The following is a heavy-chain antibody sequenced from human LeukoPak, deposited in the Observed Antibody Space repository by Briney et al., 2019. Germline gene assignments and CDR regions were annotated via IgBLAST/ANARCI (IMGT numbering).Heavy chain of an antibody. V-gene: IGHV1-2*02. CDR3: ARDDFWSGYYTH. CDR1: GYTFTGYY. Sequence: ASVKVSCKASGYTFTGYYMHWVRQAPGQGLEWMGWINPNSGGTNYAQKFQGRVTMTRDTSISTACMELSRLRSDDTAVYYCARDDFWSGYYTHWGQGTLVTVSS. D-gene: IGHD3-3*01. CDR2: INPNSGGT. J-gene: IGHJ4*02.